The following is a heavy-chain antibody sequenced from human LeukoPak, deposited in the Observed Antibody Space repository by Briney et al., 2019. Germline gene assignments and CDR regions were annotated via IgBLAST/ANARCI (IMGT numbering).Heavy chain of an antibody. V-gene: IGHV3-53*05. J-gene: IGHJ5*02. CDR2: IYSGGST. CDR1: GFTVSSDY. CDR3: ARNWFDP. Sequence: GWSLRLSCAASGFTVSSDYMSWVRQAPGKGLEWVSVIYSGGSTYYADSVKGRFTISRDKSKNTVYLQMNSLRFEDTAMYYCARNWFDPWGQGTLVTVSS.